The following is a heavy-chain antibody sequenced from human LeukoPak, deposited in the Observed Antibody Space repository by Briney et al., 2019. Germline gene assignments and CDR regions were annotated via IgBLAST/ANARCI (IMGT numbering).Heavy chain of an antibody. Sequence: PSETLSLTCTVSGYSISSGYYWGWIRQPPGKGLEWIGSIYHSGSTYYNPSLKSRVTISVDTSKNQFSLKLSSVTAADTAVYYCARRVGKGAFDYWGQGSLVTVSS. CDR1: GYSISSGYY. CDR2: IYHSGST. D-gene: IGHD3-10*01. V-gene: IGHV4-38-2*02. CDR3: ARRVGKGAFDY. J-gene: IGHJ4*02.